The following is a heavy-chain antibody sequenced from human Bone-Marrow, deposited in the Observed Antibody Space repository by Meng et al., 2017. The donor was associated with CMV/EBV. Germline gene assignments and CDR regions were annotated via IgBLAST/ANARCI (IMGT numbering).Heavy chain of an antibody. D-gene: IGHD3-3*01. CDR1: GFTFSSYG. J-gene: IGHJ4*02. Sequence: GGSLRLSCAASGFTFSSYGISWVRQAPGQGLEWMGWISAYNGNTNYAQKLQGRVTMTTDTSTSTAYMELRSLRSDDTAVYYCAFSNYDFWSGYLPFDYWGQGTLVTVSS. V-gene: IGHV1-18*01. CDR2: ISAYNGNT. CDR3: AFSNYDFWSGYLPFDY.